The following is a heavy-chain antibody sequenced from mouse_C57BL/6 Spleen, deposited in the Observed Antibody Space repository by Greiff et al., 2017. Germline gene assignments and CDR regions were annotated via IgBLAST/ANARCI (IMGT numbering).Heavy chain of an antibody. J-gene: IGHJ4*01. Sequence: EVKLVESGEGLVKPGGSLKLSCAASGFTFSSYAMSWVRQTPEKRLEWVAYISSGGDYIYYADTVKGRFTISRDNARNTLYLQMSSLKSEDTAMYYCTRDPPYDYHYYAMDYWGQGTSVTVSS. CDR1: GFTFSSYA. CDR3: TRDPPYDYHYYAMDY. CDR2: ISSGGDYI. V-gene: IGHV5-9-1*02. D-gene: IGHD2-4*01.